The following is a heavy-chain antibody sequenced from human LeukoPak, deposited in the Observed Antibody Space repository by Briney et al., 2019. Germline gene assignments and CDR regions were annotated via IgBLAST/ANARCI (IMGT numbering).Heavy chain of an antibody. D-gene: IGHD2-2*01. Sequence: PGRSLRLSCAASGFTFSSYAMHWVRQAPGKGLEWVAVISYDGSNKYYADSVKGRFTISRDNSKNTLYLQMNSLRAEDTAVYYCARADCSSTSCHDAFDIWGQGTMVTVSS. CDR3: ARADCSSTSCHDAFDI. J-gene: IGHJ3*02. CDR1: GFTFSSYA. V-gene: IGHV3-30-3*01. CDR2: ISYDGSNK.